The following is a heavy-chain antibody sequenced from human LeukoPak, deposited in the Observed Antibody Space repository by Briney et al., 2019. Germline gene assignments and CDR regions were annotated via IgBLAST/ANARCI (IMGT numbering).Heavy chain of an antibody. Sequence: ASVKVSCKASGYTFSSYGISWVRQAPGQGLEWMGWISAYNGDTHYAQKFQGRVTMTTDTSTSTAYMELRSLRSDDTAVYYCARGPLNLYYGSGSYDFWFDPWGQGTLVTVSS. CDR1: GYTFSSYG. J-gene: IGHJ5*02. CDR2: ISAYNGDT. V-gene: IGHV1-18*01. CDR3: ARGPLNLYYGSGSYDFWFDP. D-gene: IGHD3-10*01.